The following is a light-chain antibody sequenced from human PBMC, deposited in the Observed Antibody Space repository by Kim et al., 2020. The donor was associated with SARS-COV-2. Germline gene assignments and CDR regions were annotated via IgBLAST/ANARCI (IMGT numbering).Light chain of an antibody. CDR2: AAS. CDR3: QQYHNFPWT. CDR1: QDIANH. V-gene: IGKV1-16*02. Sequence: DIQMTQSPSSLSASVGDRVTITCRASQDIANHLAWFQQKPGTAPKSLIFAASSLQSAVPSEFSGSGSGTDFTLTISSLQPEDFATYYCQQYHNFPWTFGQGTKVDIK. J-gene: IGKJ1*01.